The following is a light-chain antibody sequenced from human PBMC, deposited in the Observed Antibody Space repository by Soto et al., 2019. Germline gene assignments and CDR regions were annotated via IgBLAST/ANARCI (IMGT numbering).Light chain of an antibody. J-gene: IGKJ4*01. CDR3: QQSYSTPLT. V-gene: IGKV1-39*01. CDR1: QSISSY. Sequence: DIQMTQSPSSLSASVGDRVTITCRVSQSISSYLNWYQQKPGKAPNLLIYAASTLQSGVPSRFSGSVSGTDFTLTISGLQPEDFAIYYCQQSYSTPLTFGGGTNVEIK. CDR2: AAS.